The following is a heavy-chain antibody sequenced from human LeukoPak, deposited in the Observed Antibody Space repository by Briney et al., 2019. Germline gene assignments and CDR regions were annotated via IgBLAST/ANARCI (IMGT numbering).Heavy chain of an antibody. CDR3: ARAGGDLSIDF. V-gene: IGHV4-34*01. J-gene: IGHJ4*02. CDR2: INHSGST. CDR1: IESFSGYY. D-gene: IGHD2-21*02. Sequence: PSETLSLTCAVYIESFSGYYWTWIRQPPGKGLEWIGEINHSGSTNYNPSLKRRVTISADTSKNQFSLTLSSVTAADTAMYYCARAGGDLSIDFWGQGNLVTVSS.